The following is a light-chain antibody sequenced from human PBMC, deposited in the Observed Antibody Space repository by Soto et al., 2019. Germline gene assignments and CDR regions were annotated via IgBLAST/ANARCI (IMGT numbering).Light chain of an antibody. Sequence: DIQMTQSPSSLSASVGDRVTITCRASQTITSYLTWYHQKPGKAPKLLIYGASKLQSGVPSRFSGSGSGTDFTLTISSLQPEDFATYYCQQSHSPPHTFGQGTKVEVK. CDR2: GAS. V-gene: IGKV1-39*01. CDR3: QQSHSPPHT. J-gene: IGKJ1*01. CDR1: QTITSY.